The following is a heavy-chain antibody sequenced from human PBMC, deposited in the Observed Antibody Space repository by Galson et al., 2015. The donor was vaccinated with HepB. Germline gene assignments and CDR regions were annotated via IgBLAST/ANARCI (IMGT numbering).Heavy chain of an antibody. Sequence: SVKVSCKASGYIFTNYAIHWVRQAPGQRLEWMGWINAGNGNTKYSQNFQSRVTITRDTSASTTYMELSSLRSEDTAVYYCARGVVGAANFDYWGQGTLVTVSS. CDR2: INAGNGNT. CDR3: ARGVVGAANFDY. CDR1: GYIFTNYA. J-gene: IGHJ4*02. D-gene: IGHD2-15*01. V-gene: IGHV1-3*01.